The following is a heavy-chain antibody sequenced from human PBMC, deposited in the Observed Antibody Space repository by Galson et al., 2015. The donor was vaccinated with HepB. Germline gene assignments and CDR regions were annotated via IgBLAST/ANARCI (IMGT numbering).Heavy chain of an antibody. CDR3: ARDPHPAIAATGTTDY. Sequence: CAASGFTFSSYSMNWVRQVPGKGLEWVSSISTTSSYTYYADSVKGRFTISRDNAKNSLYLQMNSLRAEDTAVYYCARDPHPAIAATGTTDYWGQGTLVTVSS. J-gene: IGHJ4*02. V-gene: IGHV3-21*01. CDR2: ISTTSSYT. D-gene: IGHD6-13*01. CDR1: GFTFSSYS.